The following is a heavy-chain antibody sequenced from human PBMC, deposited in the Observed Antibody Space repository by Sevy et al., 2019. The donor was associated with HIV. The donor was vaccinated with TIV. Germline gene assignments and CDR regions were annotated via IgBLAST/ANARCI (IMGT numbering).Heavy chain of an antibody. CDR2: IYTSGST. D-gene: IGHD6-19*01. CDR1: GGSISSYY. CDR3: ARDRRGFGSGWYYYYYYMDV. J-gene: IGHJ6*03. V-gene: IGHV4-4*07. Sequence: SETLSLTCTVSGGSISSYYWSWIRQPAGKGLEWIGRIYTSGSTNYNPSLKSRVTMSVDTSKNQFSLKLSSVTAADTAVYYCARDRRGFGSGWYYYYYYMDVWGKGTTVTVSS.